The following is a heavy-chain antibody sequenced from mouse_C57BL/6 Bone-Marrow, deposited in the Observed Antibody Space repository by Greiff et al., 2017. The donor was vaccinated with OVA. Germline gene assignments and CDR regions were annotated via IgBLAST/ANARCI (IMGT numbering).Heavy chain of an antibody. CDR3: ARSTGTRAYFDY. V-gene: IGHV1-15*01. D-gene: IGHD4-1*02. J-gene: IGHJ2*01. CDR1: GYTFTDYE. Sequence: VQLQQSGAELVRPGASVTLSCKASGYTFTDYEMHWVKQTPVHGLEWIGAIDPETGGTAYNQKFKGKAILTADKSSSTAYMELRSLTSEDSAVYYCARSTGTRAYFDYWGQGTTLTVSS. CDR2: IDPETGGT.